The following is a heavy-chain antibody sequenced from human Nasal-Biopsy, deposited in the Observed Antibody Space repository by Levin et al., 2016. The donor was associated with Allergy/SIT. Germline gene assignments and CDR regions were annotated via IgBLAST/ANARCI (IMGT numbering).Heavy chain of an antibody. CDR1: GFTFSNYG. J-gene: IGHJ5*02. CDR3: AKDGPRGDYVWDDYRVGLWSGCIDA. CDR2: ISFHGRNT. D-gene: IGHD3-16*01. Sequence: GESLKISCKASGFTFSNYGMHWVRQAPGKGLEWLTFISFHGRNTNYAASAQGRLTVSRDNSKNTLFLQINSLRDEDTAIYYCAKDGPRGDYVWDDYRVGLWSGCIDAWGQGTLVTVSS. V-gene: IGHV3-30*02.